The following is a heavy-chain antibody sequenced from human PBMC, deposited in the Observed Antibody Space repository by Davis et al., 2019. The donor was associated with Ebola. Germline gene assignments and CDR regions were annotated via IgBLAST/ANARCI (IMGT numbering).Heavy chain of an antibody. CDR2: FDPEDGET. CDR3: ATDPEVIAAAGKAGGY. CDR1: GYTLTELS. D-gene: IGHD6-13*01. J-gene: IGHJ4*02. V-gene: IGHV1-24*01. Sequence: ASVKVSCKVSGYTLTELSMHWVRQAPGKGLEWMGGFDPEDGETIYAQKFQGRVTMTEDTSTDTAYMELSSLRSEDTAVYYCATDPEVIAAAGKAGGYWGQGTLVTVSS.